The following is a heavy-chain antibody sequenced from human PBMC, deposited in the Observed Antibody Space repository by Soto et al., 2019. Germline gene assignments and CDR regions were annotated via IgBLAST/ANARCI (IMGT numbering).Heavy chain of an antibody. V-gene: IGHV4-59*01. CDR3: ATVISGWSYFDY. D-gene: IGHD6-19*01. Sequence: QVQLKEPGPGLVKPSETLSLTCTVSGGSISSYYWSWIRQPPGKGLEWIGYIYYSGSTNYNPSLKRRVTISVNTSKHQFSLTLTTLTAADTAVYYCATVISGWSYFDYWDQATLVTVSS. CDR2: IYYSGST. CDR1: GGSISSYY. J-gene: IGHJ4*02.